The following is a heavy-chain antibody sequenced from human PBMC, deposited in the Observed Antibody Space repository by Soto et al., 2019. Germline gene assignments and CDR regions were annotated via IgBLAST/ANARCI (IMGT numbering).Heavy chain of an antibody. J-gene: IGHJ6*02. V-gene: IGHV1-69*01. CDR1: GGNPSNSA. D-gene: IGHD3-22*01. Sequence: QVHLLLQSGAAVKKPGSSVKVACKASGGNPSNSAISWVRQAPGQGLEWMGGIIPVFGIISHAQNFQGRVTITADESTSTAYMELSSLRSEDTAVYFCAGGRIVVTGSSAYYSMDVWGQGTTVTVSS. CDR3: AGGRIVVTGSSAYYSMDV. CDR2: IIPVFGII.